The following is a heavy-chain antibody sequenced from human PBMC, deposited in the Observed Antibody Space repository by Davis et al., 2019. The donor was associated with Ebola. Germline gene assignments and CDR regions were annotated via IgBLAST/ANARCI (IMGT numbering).Heavy chain of an antibody. CDR3: TTPGGQDSGYDVFDI. J-gene: IGHJ3*02. D-gene: IGHD5-12*01. CDR1: GYTFTNYY. CDR2: INTNSGGT. V-gene: IGHV1-2*06. Sequence: AASVKVSCKASGYTFTNYYIHWVRQAPGQGPEWMGRINTNSGGTDYAQKFQGRVAMTRDTSITTAYMELSSLRSEDTALYYCTTPGGQDSGYDVFDIWGQGTMVTVSS.